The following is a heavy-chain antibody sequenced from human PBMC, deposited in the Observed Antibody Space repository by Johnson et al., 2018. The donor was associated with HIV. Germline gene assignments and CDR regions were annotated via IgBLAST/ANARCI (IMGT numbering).Heavy chain of an antibody. Sequence: QMQLVESGGGVVQPGRSLRLSCAASGFTFSSYGMHWVRQAPGKGLEWVAVIWYDGSNKYYANSVKGRFTLARDTSKNNLYIQMNSVRAEDTAVYYCAKEFVWPRRWSVGAFAIWGQGTVVTVSS. J-gene: IGHJ3*02. D-gene: IGHD6-13*01. CDR2: IWYDGSNK. CDR3: AKEFVWPRRWSVGAFAI. CDR1: GFTFSSYG. V-gene: IGHV3-33*06.